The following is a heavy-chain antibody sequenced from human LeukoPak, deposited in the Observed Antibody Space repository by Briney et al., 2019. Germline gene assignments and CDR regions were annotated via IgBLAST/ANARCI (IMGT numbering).Heavy chain of an antibody. Sequence: PSETLSLTCTVSGGSISRSSYYWGWIRQPPGKGLERIGSIYYSGSTYYNPSLKSRVTISVDTSKNQFSLKLSSVTAADTAVYYCARCIGIRGVRYYYYYMDVWGKGTTVTVSS. CDR3: ARCIGIRGVRYYYYYMDV. CDR1: GGSISRSSYY. J-gene: IGHJ6*03. CDR2: IYYSGST. D-gene: IGHD3-10*01. V-gene: IGHV4-39*01.